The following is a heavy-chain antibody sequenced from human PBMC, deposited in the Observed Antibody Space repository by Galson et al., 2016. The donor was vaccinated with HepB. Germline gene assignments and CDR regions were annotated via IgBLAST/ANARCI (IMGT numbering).Heavy chain of an antibody. CDR2: INDNGRRT. CDR1: GFTFNSYT. D-gene: IGHD3-16*02. J-gene: IGHJ6*02. Sequence: SLRLSCAASGFTFNSYTMSWVRQAPGKGLEWVSTINDNGRRTYYADSVKGRFTISRDNAKNTLYLQMNSLRVEDTAVYYCAIEEGVIPMDVWGQGTTVTVSS. V-gene: IGHV3-23*01. CDR3: AIEEGVIPMDV.